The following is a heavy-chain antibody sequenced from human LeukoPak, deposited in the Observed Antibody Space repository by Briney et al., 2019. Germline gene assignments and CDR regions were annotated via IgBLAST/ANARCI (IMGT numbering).Heavy chain of an antibody. CDR3: AKDLYYDSYFDY. D-gene: IGHD3-22*01. CDR1: GFTFSSYA. J-gene: IGHJ4*02. V-gene: IGHV3-30-3*01. Sequence: GGSLRLSCAASGFTFSSYAMHWVRQAPGKGLEWVAVISYDGSNKYYADSVKGRFTISRDNSKNTLYLQMNSLRAEDTAVYYCAKDLYYDSYFDYWGQGTLVTVSS. CDR2: ISYDGSNK.